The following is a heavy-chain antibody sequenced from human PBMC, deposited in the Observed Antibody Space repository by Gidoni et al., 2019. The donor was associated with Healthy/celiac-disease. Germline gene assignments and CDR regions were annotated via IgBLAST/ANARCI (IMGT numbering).Heavy chain of an antibody. CDR2: ISGSGGST. CDR1: GFTFSSYA. CDR3: AKDPEAYCGGDCYYDY. Sequence: EVQLLESGGGLVQPGGSLRLSCAASGFTFSSYAISWVRQAAGKGLEWVAAISGSGGSTYYADSVKGRFTISRDNSKNTLYLQMNSLRAEDTAVYYCAKDPEAYCGGDCYYDYWGQGTLVTVSS. V-gene: IGHV3-23*01. J-gene: IGHJ4*02. D-gene: IGHD2-21*02.